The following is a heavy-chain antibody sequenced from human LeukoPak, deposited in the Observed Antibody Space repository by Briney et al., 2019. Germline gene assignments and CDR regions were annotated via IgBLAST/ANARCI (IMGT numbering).Heavy chain of an antibody. Sequence: GGSLRLSCAASGFTFSSYSMNWVRQAPGKGLEWVSSISSSSSYIYYADSVKGRFTISRDNAKNSLYLQMNSLRAEDTAVYYCARGGYSGYDYDYYYMDVWGKGTTVTVSS. CDR3: ARGGYSGYDYDYYYMDV. CDR1: GFTFSSYS. CDR2: ISSSSSYI. V-gene: IGHV3-21*01. J-gene: IGHJ6*03. D-gene: IGHD5-12*01.